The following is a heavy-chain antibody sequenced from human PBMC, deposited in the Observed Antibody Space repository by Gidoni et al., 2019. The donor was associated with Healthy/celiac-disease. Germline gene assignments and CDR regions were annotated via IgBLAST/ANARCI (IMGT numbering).Heavy chain of an antibody. CDR1: GSTFSSYA. CDR2: ISYDGSNK. D-gene: IGHD3-10*02. V-gene: IGHV3-30-3*01. J-gene: IGHJ6*02. Sequence: QVQLVESGGGVVQPGRSLRLSWAASGSTFSSYAMHWVRQAPGKGLEWVAVISYDGSNKYYADSVKGRFTISRDNSKNTLYLQMNSLRAEDTAVYYCARELSSGSYYVYYYYYGMDVWGQGTTVTVSS. CDR3: ARELSSGSYYVYYYYYGMDV.